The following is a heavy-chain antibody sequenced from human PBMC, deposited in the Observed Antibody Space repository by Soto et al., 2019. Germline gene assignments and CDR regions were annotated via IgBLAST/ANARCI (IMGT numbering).Heavy chain of an antibody. J-gene: IGHJ6*03. CDR1: GYTFTSYY. Sequence: ASVKVSCKASGYTFTSYYMHWVRQAPGQGLEWMGIINPSGGSTSYAQKFQGRVTMTRDTSTSTVYMELSSLRSEDTAVYYCARGNAALGQWYYYYMDVWGKGTTVTVSS. CDR3: ARGNAALGQWYYYYMDV. V-gene: IGHV1-46*03. D-gene: IGHD6-19*01. CDR2: INPSGGST.